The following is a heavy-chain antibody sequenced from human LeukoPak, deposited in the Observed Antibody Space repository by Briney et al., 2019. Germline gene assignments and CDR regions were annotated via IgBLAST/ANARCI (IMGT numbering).Heavy chain of an antibody. J-gene: IGHJ4*02. V-gene: IGHV1-46*01. D-gene: IGHD3-16*01. CDR3: ARDFVWAVDY. Sequence: ASVKVSCKAFGFTFSSYHIHWVRQAPGQGLEWMGIIKPRDDSTTYAQKFQGRLIMTWDTSTSTAYMELSSLRSDDTALYYCARDFVWAVDYWGQGSLVTASS. CDR2: IKPRDDST. CDR1: GFTFSSYH.